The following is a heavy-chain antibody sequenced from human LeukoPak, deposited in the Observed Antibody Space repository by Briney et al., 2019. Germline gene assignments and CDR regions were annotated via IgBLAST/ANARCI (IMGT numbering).Heavy chain of an antibody. CDR3: ARRWDSYCGSYYTFYGFDY. Sequence: ALVKVSCKAAGYTFTSYGISWVRQAPGQGLEWMGWISAYNGNTNYAQDLQGRVTMTTDTSKSTAYMELRSLRSDDTAVYYCARRWDSYCGSYYTFYGFDYWGQGTLVTVSS. J-gene: IGHJ4*02. V-gene: IGHV1-18*01. D-gene: IGHD1-26*01. CDR2: ISAYNGNT. CDR1: GYTFTSYG.